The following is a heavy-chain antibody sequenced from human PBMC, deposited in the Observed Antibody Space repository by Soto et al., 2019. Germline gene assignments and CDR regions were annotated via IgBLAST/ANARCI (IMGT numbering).Heavy chain of an antibody. CDR3: ARARTVSGSYYYYFDY. D-gene: IGHD3-10*01. CDR1: GYTFTSYG. Sequence: QVQLVQSGAEVKKPGASVKVSCKTSGYTFTSYGVNYVRQAPGQGLEWMGWISGYNGNTNYAQNLQDRVTMTIDTSTATVYMELRSLRSDDTAVYYCARARTVSGSYYYYFDYWGQGTLVTVSS. CDR2: ISGYNGNT. J-gene: IGHJ4*02. V-gene: IGHV1-18*01.